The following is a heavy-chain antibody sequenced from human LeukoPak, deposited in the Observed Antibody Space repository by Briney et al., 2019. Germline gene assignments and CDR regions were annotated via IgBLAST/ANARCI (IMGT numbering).Heavy chain of an antibody. CDR3: AKDLLNYYDSSGYYGTTNFDY. CDR1: GFTFSSYA. V-gene: IGHV3-23*01. J-gene: IGHJ4*02. CDR2: ISGSGGST. D-gene: IGHD3-22*01. Sequence: GGSLRLSCAASGFTFSSYAMSWVRQAPGEGLEWVSAISGSGGSTYYADSVKGRFTISRDNSKNTLYLQMNSLRAEDRAVYYCAKDLLNYYDSSGYYGTTNFDYWGQGTLVTVSS.